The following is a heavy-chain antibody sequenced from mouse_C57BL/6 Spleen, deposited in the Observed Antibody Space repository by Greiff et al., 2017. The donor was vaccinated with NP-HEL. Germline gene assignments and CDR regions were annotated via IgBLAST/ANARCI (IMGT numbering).Heavy chain of an antibody. V-gene: IGHV1-54*01. J-gene: IGHJ2*01. CDR2: INPGSGGT. D-gene: IGHD2-2*01. Sequence: VQLQQSGAELVRPGTSVKVSCKASGYAFTNYLIEWVKQRPGQGLEWIGVINPGSGGTNYNEKFKGKATLTAGKSSSTAYMQLSSLTSEDSAVYFCARSTMVMYYFDYWGQGTTLTVSS. CDR1: GYAFTNYL. CDR3: ARSTMVMYYFDY.